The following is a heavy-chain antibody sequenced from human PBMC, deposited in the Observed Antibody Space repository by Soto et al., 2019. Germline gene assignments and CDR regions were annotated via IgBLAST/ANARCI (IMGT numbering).Heavy chain of an antibody. CDR3: VASLAASGLNWLDP. J-gene: IGHJ5*02. D-gene: IGHD6-13*01. CDR2: IFANGHT. V-gene: IGHV4-4*07. Sequence: SETLSLTCIVSGGSISDKYWNWVRQPPGKGLEWIGLIFANGHTDYNPSLKSRVTMSVDASKNQFSLRLTSMTAADTAVYYCVASLAASGLNWLDPWGRGTLVTVSS. CDR1: GGSISDKY.